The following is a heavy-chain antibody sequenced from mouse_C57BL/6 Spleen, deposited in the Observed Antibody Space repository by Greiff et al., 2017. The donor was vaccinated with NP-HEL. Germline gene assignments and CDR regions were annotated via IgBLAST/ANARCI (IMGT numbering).Heavy chain of an antibody. CDR2: IHPNSGST. V-gene: IGHV1-64*01. Sequence: QVQLQQPGAELVKPGASVKLSCKASGYTFTSYWMHWVKQRPGQGLEWIGMIHPNSGSTNYNEKFKSKATLTVDKSSSTAYMQLSSLTSEDSAVYYGARSGYGNMYYAMDYWGQGTSVTGSS. CDR1: GYTFTSYW. D-gene: IGHD2-1*01. J-gene: IGHJ4*01. CDR3: ARSGYGNMYYAMDY.